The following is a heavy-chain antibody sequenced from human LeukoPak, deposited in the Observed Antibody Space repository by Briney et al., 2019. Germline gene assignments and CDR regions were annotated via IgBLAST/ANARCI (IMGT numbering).Heavy chain of an antibody. V-gene: IGHV4-59*01. D-gene: IGHD5-24*01. J-gene: IGHJ3*02. Sequence: SETLSLTCTVSGGSISSYYWSWIRQPPGKGLEWIGYIYYSGSTNYNPSLKSRVTISVDTSKNQFSLKLSSVTAADTAVYYCARYGQSDGYNYWPKDAFDIWGQGTMVTVSS. CDR1: GGSISSYY. CDR2: IYYSGST. CDR3: ARYGQSDGYNYWPKDAFDI.